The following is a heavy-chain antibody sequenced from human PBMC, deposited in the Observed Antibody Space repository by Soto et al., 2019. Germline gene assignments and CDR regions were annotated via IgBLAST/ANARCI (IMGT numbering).Heavy chain of an antibody. CDR3: ARGSGISNITIFGVVPYYPYFDY. CDR1: GGSFSGYY. CDR2: INHSGST. D-gene: IGHD3-3*01. Sequence: PSETLSLTCAVLGGSFSGYYWSWIRQPPGKGLEWIGEINHSGSTNYNPSLKSRVTISVDTSKNQFSLKLSSVTAADTAVYYCARGSGISNITIFGVVPYYPYFDYWGQGTLVTVSS. V-gene: IGHV4-34*01. J-gene: IGHJ4*02.